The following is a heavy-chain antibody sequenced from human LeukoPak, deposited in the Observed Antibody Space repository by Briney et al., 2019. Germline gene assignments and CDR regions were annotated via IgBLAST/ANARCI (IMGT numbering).Heavy chain of an antibody. D-gene: IGHD6-13*01. CDR1: GGSISSSSYY. J-gene: IGHJ4*02. CDR3: ARCSSSWYFYFDY. CDR2: IYYSGST. Sequence: SEILYLTCTVSGGSISSSSYYWGWIRQPPGKGLEWIGSIYYSGSTYYNPSLKSRVTISVDTSKNQLSLKLSSVTAADTAVYYCARCSSSWYFYFDYWGQGTLVTVSS. V-gene: IGHV4-39*07.